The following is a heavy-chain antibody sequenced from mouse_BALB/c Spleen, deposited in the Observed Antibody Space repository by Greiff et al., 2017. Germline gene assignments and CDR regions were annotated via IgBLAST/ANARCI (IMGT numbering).Heavy chain of an antibody. V-gene: IGHV5-2*01. D-gene: IGHD1-1*01. J-gene: IGHJ3*01. CDR2: INSDGGST. CDR1: EYEFPSHD. CDR3: ARHRSRIYYYGSSYVDWFAY. Sequence: EVKLMESGGGLVQPGESLKLSCESNEYEFPSHDMSWVRKTPEKRLELVAAINSDGGSTYYPDTMERRFIISRDNTKKTLYLQMSSLRSEDTALYYCARHRSRIYYYGSSYVDWFAYWGQGTLVTVSA.